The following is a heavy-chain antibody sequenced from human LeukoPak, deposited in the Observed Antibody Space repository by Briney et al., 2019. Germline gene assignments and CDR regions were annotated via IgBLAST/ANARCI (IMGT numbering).Heavy chain of an antibody. Sequence: GRSLRLSCAASGFTFSSYGMHWVRQAPGKGLEWVAVISYDGSNKYYADSVKGRFTISRDNSKNTLYLQMNSLRAEDTAVYYCANSPAHIELGYWGQGTLVTVSS. D-gene: IGHD2-21*01. J-gene: IGHJ4*02. CDR1: GFTFSSYG. CDR2: ISYDGSNK. CDR3: ANSPAHIELGY. V-gene: IGHV3-30*18.